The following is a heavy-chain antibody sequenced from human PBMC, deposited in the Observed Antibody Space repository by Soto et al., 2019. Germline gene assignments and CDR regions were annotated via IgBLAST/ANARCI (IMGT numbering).Heavy chain of an antibody. CDR2: ISGYNGNT. V-gene: IGHV1-18*04. Sequence: ASVKVSCKASGYTFTSYRIAWVRHSPGQGLAWMGCISGYNGNTKYAQSLQGRVTMTTDTSTSTAYMDLRSLTSDDTAVYYFVRAHALGFSNWFDPWGRGTLVPVSS. CDR3: VRAHALGFSNWFDP. D-gene: IGHD3-10*01. J-gene: IGHJ5*02. CDR1: GYTFTSYR.